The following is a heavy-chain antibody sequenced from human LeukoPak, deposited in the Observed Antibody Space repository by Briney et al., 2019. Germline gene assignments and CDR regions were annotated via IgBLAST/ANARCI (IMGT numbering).Heavy chain of an antibody. V-gene: IGHV3-7*01. Sequence: GGSLRLSCAASGFTFRNHGMNRVREAPGKGLEWVANIKEDGSEKYYVESVKGRFTISRDNAKNSLYLQMSSLRAEDTAVYYCARGVIIRGRLDPWGQGTLVTVSS. J-gene: IGHJ5*02. CDR1: GFTFRNHG. D-gene: IGHD3-16*02. CDR3: ARGVIIRGRLDP. CDR2: IKEDGSEK.